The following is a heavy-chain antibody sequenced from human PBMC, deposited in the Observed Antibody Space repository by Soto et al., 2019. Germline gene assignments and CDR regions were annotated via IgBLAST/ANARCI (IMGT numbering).Heavy chain of an antibody. J-gene: IGHJ6*03. CDR3: ARQENQRFHHGYMDG. V-gene: IGHV5-51*01. CDR1: GYRFTSYW. CDR2: IYPGDSDT. Sequence: PGESLKISCKGSGYRFTSYWIGWVRPMPGKGLEWMGIIYPGDSDTRYSPPFQGQVTISADKSISTAYLPWSSLKAADTAMYYCARQENQRFHHGYMDGWGKGTTVTVSS.